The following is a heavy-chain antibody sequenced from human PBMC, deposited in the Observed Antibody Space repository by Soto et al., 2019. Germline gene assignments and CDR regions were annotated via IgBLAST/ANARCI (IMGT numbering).Heavy chain of an antibody. D-gene: IGHD2-15*01. Sequence: QVHLQESGPGLVKPSETLSLTCTDSGGSISSYYWSWMRQTPGKGLEWIGYIYYSGSTNYNPALKSRVIISVDTSKNQFSPKLSSVTAADTAVSYCASRPTSCSGGSCYQDAFDIWGQGTMVTVSS. CDR3: ASRPTSCSGGSCYQDAFDI. V-gene: IGHV4-59*08. J-gene: IGHJ3*02. CDR2: IYYSGST. CDR1: GGSISSYY.